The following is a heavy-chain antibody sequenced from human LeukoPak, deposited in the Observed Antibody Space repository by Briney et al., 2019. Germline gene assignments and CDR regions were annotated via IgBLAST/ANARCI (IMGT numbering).Heavy chain of an antibody. J-gene: IGHJ4*02. D-gene: IGHD3-16*01. CDR1: GSTFTSSA. CDR2: IVVGSSNT. CDR3: ARDLGGVVRALYYFDY. V-gene: IGHV1-58*02. Sequence: SVKVSRKASGSTFTSSAMQWVRQARGQRLEWTGWIVVGSSNTNYAQKFQERVTITRDMSTSTAYMELSSLRSEDTAVYYCARDLGGVVRALYYFDYWGQGTLVTVSS.